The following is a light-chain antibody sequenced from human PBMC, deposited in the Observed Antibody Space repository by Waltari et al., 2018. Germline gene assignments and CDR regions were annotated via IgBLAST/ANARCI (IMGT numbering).Light chain of an antibody. V-gene: IGLV2-11*01. J-gene: IGLJ2*01. Sequence: QSALTQPRSVSGSPGQSVAISCTGTSSDVGGYNYVSWYQQHPGKAPKPMLYDVTKRPSGVPDRFSGSKSGNTASLTISGLQADDEADYYCCSYAGPFGGGTKLTVL. CDR1: SSDVGGYNY. CDR3: CSYAGP. CDR2: DVT.